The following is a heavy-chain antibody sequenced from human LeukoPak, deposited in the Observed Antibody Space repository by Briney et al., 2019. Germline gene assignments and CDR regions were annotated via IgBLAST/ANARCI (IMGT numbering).Heavy chain of an antibody. V-gene: IGHV4-59*11. Sequence: SETLSLTCTVSGGSITSHYWSWIRQPPGKGLEWIGYIYDTRSTNYNPSLKSRVTISVDKAKNQFSLRLSSVTAADTAVYYCARGESYFRYWGQGTLVTVSS. CDR1: GGSITSHY. J-gene: IGHJ4*02. CDR3: ARGESYFRY. CDR2: IYDTRST.